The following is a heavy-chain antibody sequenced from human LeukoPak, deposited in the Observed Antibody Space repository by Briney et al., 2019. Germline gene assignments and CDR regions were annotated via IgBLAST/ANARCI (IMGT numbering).Heavy chain of an antibody. V-gene: IGHV5-51*01. CDR3: AIDHYCYSTRCYFDY. CDR2: IFPGDSNI. CDR1: EYSFRNYW. D-gene: IGHD2/OR15-2a*01. J-gene: IGHJ4*02. Sequence: GESLNISCRASEYSFRNYWVGWVRQMPGKGVEYMGIIFPGDSNIRNNPSFQGQATMSVHRSTNPAYLQWSSLKASDSALYYCAIDHYCYSTRCYFDYWGQGTLVTVSS.